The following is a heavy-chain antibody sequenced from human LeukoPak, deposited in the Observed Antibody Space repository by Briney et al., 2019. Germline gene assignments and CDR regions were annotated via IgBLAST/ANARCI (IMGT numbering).Heavy chain of an antibody. D-gene: IGHD6-19*01. CDR1: GGSFSGYY. J-gene: IGHJ4*02. Sequence: PSETLSLTCAVYGGSFSGYYWSWIRQPPGKGLEWIGEINHSGSTNYNPSLKSRVTISVDTSKNQFSLKLSSVTAADTAVYYCARSSGWYILVFDYWGQGTLVTVSS. V-gene: IGHV4-34*01. CDR2: INHSGST. CDR3: ARSSGWYILVFDY.